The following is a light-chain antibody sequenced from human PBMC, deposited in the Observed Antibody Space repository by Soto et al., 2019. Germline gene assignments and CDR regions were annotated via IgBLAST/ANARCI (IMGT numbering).Light chain of an antibody. CDR1: QSISNW. CDR2: KAS. CDR3: QQYRTLGS. J-gene: IGKJ1*01. V-gene: IGKV1-5*03. Sequence: EIQMTQSPATLSASVGDRVTITCRASQSISNWLAWYQQKPGEVPKLLIYKASSLESGVPSRFSGSGSETEFTLTISSLQHDDFATYYCQQYRTLGSFGQGTKVEVK.